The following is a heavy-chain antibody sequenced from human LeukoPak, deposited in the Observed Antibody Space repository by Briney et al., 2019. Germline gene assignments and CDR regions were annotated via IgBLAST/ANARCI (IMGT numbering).Heavy chain of an antibody. D-gene: IGHD3-10*01. Sequence: AGGSLRLSCAASGFTFSDYWMSWARQAPGKGLEWVANIKQDESEEYYVDSVKGRFTISRDNAKNSLYLQMSSLRAEDTAVYYCARDYGGYYGSWNRGDYYYYMDVWGKGTTVTVSS. CDR3: ARDYGGYYGSWNRGDYYYYMDV. CDR2: IKQDESEE. CDR1: GFTFSDYW. J-gene: IGHJ6*03. V-gene: IGHV3-7*01.